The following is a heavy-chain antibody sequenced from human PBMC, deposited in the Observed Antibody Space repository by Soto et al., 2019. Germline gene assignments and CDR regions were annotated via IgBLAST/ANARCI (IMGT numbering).Heavy chain of an antibody. V-gene: IGHV3-48*03. CDR2: ISSSGSTI. Sequence: GGSLRLSCAASGFAFSSYGMNWVRQAPGKGLEWVSYISSSGSTIYYADSVKGRFTISRDNAKNTLYLQMNSLRAEDTAVYYCARGWKWLAYGMDVWGQGTTVTVSS. CDR3: ARGWKWLAYGMDV. D-gene: IGHD6-19*01. CDR1: GFAFSSYG. J-gene: IGHJ6*02.